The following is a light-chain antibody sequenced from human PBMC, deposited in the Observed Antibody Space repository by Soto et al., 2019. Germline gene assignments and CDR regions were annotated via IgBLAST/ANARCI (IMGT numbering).Light chain of an antibody. CDR3: QQYYSYPPT. J-gene: IGKJ2*01. Sequence: DIQMTQSPSTLSASVGDGVTITCRASQIIGSWLAWYQQKPGKAPKLLIYAASTLQSGVPSRFSGSGSGTDFTLTISCLQSEDFATYYCQQYYSYPPTFGQGTKLEIK. CDR2: AAS. V-gene: IGKV1-5*01. CDR1: QIIGSW.